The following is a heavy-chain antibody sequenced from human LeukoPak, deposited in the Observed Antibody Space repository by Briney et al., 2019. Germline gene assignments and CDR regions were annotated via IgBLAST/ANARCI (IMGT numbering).Heavy chain of an antibody. Sequence: PSETLSPTCAVYGGSFSGYYWSWIRQPAGKGLEWIGRIYTSGSTNYNPSLKSRVTMSVDTSKNQFSLKLSSVTAADTAVYYCARAPITMIADYFDYWGQGTLVTVSS. V-gene: IGHV4-59*10. CDR2: IYTSGST. CDR3: ARAPITMIADYFDY. CDR1: GGSFSGYY. D-gene: IGHD3-22*01. J-gene: IGHJ4*02.